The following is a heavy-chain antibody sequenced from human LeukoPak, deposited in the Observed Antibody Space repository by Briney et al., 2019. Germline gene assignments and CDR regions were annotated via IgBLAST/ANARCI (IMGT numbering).Heavy chain of an antibody. CDR3: AKDPHYDFWSGYSYYFDY. D-gene: IGHD3-3*01. J-gene: IGHJ4*02. CDR1: GFTFSSYS. Sequence: GGSLGLSCAASGFTFSSYSMNWVRQAPGKGLEWVSSISSSSSYIYYADSVKGRFTISRDNSKNTLYLQMNNLRAEDTAVYYCAKDPHYDFWSGYSYYFDYWGQGILVTVSS. CDR2: ISSSSSYI. V-gene: IGHV3-21*04.